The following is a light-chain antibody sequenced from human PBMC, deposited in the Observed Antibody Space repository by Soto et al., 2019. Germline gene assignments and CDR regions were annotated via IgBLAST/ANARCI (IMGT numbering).Light chain of an antibody. Sequence: EIVMTQSPATLSVSPWERATLSCRASQSVSNNLTWYQQKPGQPPRLLIYGASTRATGVPGRFSGSGSGTEFTLTISSLQPEDFAVYYCQQYNDWWTFGQGTKVDI. CDR1: QSVSNN. J-gene: IGKJ1*01. CDR3: QQYNDWWT. V-gene: IGKV3-15*01. CDR2: GAS.